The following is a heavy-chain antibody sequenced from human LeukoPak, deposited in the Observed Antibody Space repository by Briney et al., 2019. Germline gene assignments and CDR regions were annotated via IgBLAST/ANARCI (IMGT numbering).Heavy chain of an antibody. CDR3: ARALWFGELSTNNWFDP. Sequence: SQTLSPTCTVSGGSISSGGYYWSWIRQHPGKGLEWIGYIYYSGSTYYNPSLKSRVTISVDTSKNQFSLKLSSVTAADTAVYYCARALWFGELSTNNWFDPWGQGTLVTVSS. D-gene: IGHD3-10*01. V-gene: IGHV4-31*03. J-gene: IGHJ5*02. CDR1: GGSISSGGYY. CDR2: IYYSGST.